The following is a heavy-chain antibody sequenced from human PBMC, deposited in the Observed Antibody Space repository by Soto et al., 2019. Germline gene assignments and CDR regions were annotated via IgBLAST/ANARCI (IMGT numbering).Heavy chain of an antibody. CDR3: AREYYDILTGLNWFDP. J-gene: IGHJ5*02. Sequence: EVQLVESGGGLVQPGGSLRLSCAASGFTFSSYSMNWVRQAPGKGLEWVSYISSSSSTIYYADSVKGRFTISRDNAKNXLYLQMNSLRDEDTAVYYCAREYYDILTGLNWFDPWGQGTLVTVSS. CDR2: ISSSSSTI. V-gene: IGHV3-48*02. CDR1: GFTFSSYS. D-gene: IGHD3-9*01.